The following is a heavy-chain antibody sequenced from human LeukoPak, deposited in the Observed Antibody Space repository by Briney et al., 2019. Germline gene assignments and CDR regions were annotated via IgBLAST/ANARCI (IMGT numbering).Heavy chain of an antibody. J-gene: IGHJ5*02. V-gene: IGHV2-5*01. Sequence: SGPTLVNPTQTLTLTCTFSGFSLSTSGVGVGWIRQPPGKALEWLALIYWNDDKRYSPSLKSRLTITKDTSKNQVVLTMTNMDPVDTATYYCAHMDAVDIVATIRNWSDPWGQGTLVTVSS. CDR2: IYWNDDK. D-gene: IGHD5-12*01. CDR1: GFSLSTSGVG. CDR3: AHMDAVDIVATIRNWSDP.